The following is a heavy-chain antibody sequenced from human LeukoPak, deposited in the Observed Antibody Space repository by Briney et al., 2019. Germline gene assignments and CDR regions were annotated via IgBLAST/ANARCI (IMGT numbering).Heavy chain of an antibody. J-gene: IGHJ4*02. D-gene: IGHD3-3*01. CDR3: AKDDEGYY. CDR2: IDWNSGTM. Sequence: QPGRSLRLSCAASGFTFDDYAMHWVRQVPGKGLEWLSSIDWNSGTMVYVDSVKGRFTISRDNAKNSLYLQMNSLRAEDTAVYYCAKDDEGYYWGQGILVTVSS. CDR1: GFTFDDYA. V-gene: IGHV3-9*01.